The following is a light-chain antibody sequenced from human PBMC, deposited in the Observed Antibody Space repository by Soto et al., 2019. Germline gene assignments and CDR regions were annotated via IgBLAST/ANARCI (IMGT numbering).Light chain of an antibody. CDR2: GAS. CDR1: QSVSSSY. V-gene: IGKV3-20*01. CDR3: QQFSSYPLT. Sequence: EIVLTQFPGTLSLSPGERATLSCRASQSVSSSYLAWYQQKPGQAPRLLIYGASSRATGIPDRFSGSGSGTDFTLTISRLEPEDFAVYYCQQFSSYPLTFGGGTKVDIK. J-gene: IGKJ4*01.